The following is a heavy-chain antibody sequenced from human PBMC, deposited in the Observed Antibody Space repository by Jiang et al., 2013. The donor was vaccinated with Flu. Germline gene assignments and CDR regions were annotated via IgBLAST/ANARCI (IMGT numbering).Heavy chain of an antibody. V-gene: IGHV1-18*01. CDR1: GYTFTSYG. CDR2: ISAYNGNT. J-gene: IGHJ2*01. Sequence: GAEVKKPGASVKVSCKASGYTFTSYGISWVRQAPGHGLEWMGWISAYNGNTNYAQKLQGRVTMTTDTSTSTAYMELRSLRSDDTAVYYCARKSECGDYPCWYFDLWGRGTLVTVSS. CDR3: ARKSECGDYPCWYFDL. D-gene: IGHD4-17*01.